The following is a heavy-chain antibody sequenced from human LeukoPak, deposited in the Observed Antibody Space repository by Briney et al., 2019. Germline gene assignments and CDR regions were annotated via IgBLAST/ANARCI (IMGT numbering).Heavy chain of an antibody. Sequence: GGSLRLSCAASGFTFSSYAMSWVRQAPGKGLEWVAVIWYDGSNKYYADSVKGRFTISRDNSKNTLYLQMNSLRAEDTAVYYCARAKRQYNWFDPWGQGTLVTVSS. CDR2: IWYDGSNK. CDR3: ARAKRQYNWFDP. V-gene: IGHV3-33*08. J-gene: IGHJ5*02. CDR1: GFTFSSYA.